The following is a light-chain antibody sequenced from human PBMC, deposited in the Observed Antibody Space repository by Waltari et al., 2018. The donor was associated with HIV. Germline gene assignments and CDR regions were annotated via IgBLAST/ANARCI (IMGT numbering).Light chain of an antibody. CDR1: QSVSSSY. J-gene: IGKJ2*01. CDR3: QQYGSSPRGT. CDR2: GAS. V-gene: IGKV3-20*01. Sequence: DIVSTPSPGTLSLSPEDRAPLSFRASQSVSSSYLAWYQQKPGQAPRLLIYGASSRATGIPDRFSGSGSGTDFTLTISRLEPEDFAVYYCQQYGSSPRGTFGQGTKLEIK.